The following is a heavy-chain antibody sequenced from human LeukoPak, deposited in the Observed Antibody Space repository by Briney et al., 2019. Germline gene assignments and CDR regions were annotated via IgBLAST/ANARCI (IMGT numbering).Heavy chain of an antibody. Sequence: GGSLRLSCAASGFTFSIYAMSWVRQAPGKGLEWVSGISGRGDNTYYADSVKGRFTISRDNSKNTLYVQVNSLGTEDTAAYYCAKGSYYDSSGSFYFDYWGQGTLVTVSS. V-gene: IGHV3-23*01. CDR2: ISGRGDNT. CDR3: AKGSYYDSSGSFYFDY. D-gene: IGHD3-22*01. CDR1: GFTFSIYA. J-gene: IGHJ4*02.